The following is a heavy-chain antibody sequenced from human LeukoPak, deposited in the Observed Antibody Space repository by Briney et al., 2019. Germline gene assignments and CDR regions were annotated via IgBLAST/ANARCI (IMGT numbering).Heavy chain of an antibody. V-gene: IGHV3-11*06. Sequence: GRSLRLSCAASGFTFSDYYMSWIRQAPGKGLEWVSYISSSSSYTNYADSVKGRFTISRDNAKNSLYLQMNSLRAEDTAVYYCAATGYSSGWYGYWGQGTLVTVSS. J-gene: IGHJ4*02. CDR3: AATGYSSGWYGY. CDR1: GFTFSDYY. CDR2: ISSSSSYT. D-gene: IGHD6-19*01.